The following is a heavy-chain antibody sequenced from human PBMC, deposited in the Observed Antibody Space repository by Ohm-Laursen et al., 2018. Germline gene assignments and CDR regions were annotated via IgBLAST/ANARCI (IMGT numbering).Heavy chain of an antibody. CDR3: ARDRILAAAYNGMDV. CDR1: GFTVSDSY. J-gene: IGHJ6*02. Sequence: SLRLSCSASGFTVSDSYVSWVRQAPGKWLEWVSVIYSGGSTYYAGSVRGRFTISRDISKNTVYLQMNSLRAEDTAVYYCARDRILAAAYNGMDVWGQGTTVTVSS. D-gene: IGHD6-13*01. V-gene: IGHV3-66*01. CDR2: IYSGGST.